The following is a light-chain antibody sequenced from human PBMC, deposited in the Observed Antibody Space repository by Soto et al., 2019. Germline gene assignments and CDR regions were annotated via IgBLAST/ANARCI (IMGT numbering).Light chain of an antibody. CDR3: QHYGNSPLT. V-gene: IGKV3-20*01. Sequence: VLTQSPGTLSLSPGERATLSCRASQSVRSTYLAWYQQKPGQAPRLLIYDASSRATDIPDRFSGSGSGTDFTLTISSLEPEDFAVYYCQHYGNSPLTFGQGTRLEIK. J-gene: IGKJ5*01. CDR1: QSVRSTY. CDR2: DAS.